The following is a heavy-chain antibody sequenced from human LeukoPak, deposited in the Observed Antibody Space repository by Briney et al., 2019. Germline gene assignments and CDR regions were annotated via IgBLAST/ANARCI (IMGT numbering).Heavy chain of an antibody. CDR3: AGVYYYDSSGYYYLSY. CDR1: GYTFTGYY. CDR2: INPNSGGT. V-gene: IGHV1-2*02. D-gene: IGHD3-22*01. J-gene: IGHJ4*02. Sequence: GASVKVSCKASGYTFTGYYMHWVRQAPGQGLEWMGWINPNSGGTNYAQKFQGRVTMTRDTSISTAYMELSRLRSDDTAVYYCAGVYYYDSSGYYYLSYWGQGTLATVSS.